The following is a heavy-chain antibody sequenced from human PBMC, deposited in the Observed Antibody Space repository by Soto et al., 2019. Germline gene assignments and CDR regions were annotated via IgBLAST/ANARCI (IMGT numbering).Heavy chain of an antibody. CDR3: ARDGLMGVTNLAAD. J-gene: IGHJ4*02. V-gene: IGHV3-30*03. Sequence: QVQLVESGGGVVQPGRSLRLSCAASGFTFSTYGMHWVRQAPGKGLEWVAVISNDGSNKYYADSVMGRFTISRDNSKNTLYVQMNSLSAEDTAVYYCARDGLMGVTNLAADWGQGTLVTVSS. CDR2: ISNDGSNK. CDR1: GFTFSTYG. D-gene: IGHD2-21*02.